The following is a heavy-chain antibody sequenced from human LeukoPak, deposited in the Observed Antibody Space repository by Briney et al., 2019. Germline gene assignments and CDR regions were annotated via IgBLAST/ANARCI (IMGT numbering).Heavy chain of an antibody. CDR3: AKGSSTSRPYYFEY. CDR2: ISYDGSNK. J-gene: IGHJ4*02. D-gene: IGHD6-6*01. V-gene: IGHV3-30*14. CDR1: GFTFSSYA. Sequence: PGGSLRLSCAASGFTFSSYAMHWVRQAPGKGLEWVAVISYDGSNKYYADSVKGRFTISRDNSKNTLYLQMNSLRAEDTAVYYCAKGSSTSRPYYFEYWGQGTLVTVSS.